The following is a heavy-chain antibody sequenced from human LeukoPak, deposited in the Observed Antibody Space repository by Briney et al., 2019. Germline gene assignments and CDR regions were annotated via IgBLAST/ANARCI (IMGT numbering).Heavy chain of an antibody. J-gene: IGHJ6*02. Sequence: GGSLRLSCAASGFTVSSNEMSWVRQAPGKGLGWVAVISYDGSNKYYVDSVKGRFTISRDNSKNTLYLQMNSLRAEDTAVYYCARDRDTYGMDVWGQGTTVTVSS. CDR1: GFTVSSNE. D-gene: IGHD2-21*01. CDR2: ISYDGSNK. V-gene: IGHV3-30-3*01. CDR3: ARDRDTYGMDV.